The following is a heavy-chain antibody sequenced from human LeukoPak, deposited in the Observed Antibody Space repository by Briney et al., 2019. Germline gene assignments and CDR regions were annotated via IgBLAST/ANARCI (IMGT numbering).Heavy chain of an antibody. CDR1: VYTFTSYY. CDR2: INPSGGST. CDR3: ARDNSVGETAWWFDP. D-gene: IGHD1-26*01. V-gene: IGHV1-46*01. Sequence: ASVKVSCKASVYTFTSYYMLWVRQAPGQGLEWIGIINPSGGSTSYAQKFQGRVTMTRDMSKSTVYMELSSLRSDDTAVYYCARDNSVGETAWWFDPWGQGTLVTVSS. J-gene: IGHJ5*02.